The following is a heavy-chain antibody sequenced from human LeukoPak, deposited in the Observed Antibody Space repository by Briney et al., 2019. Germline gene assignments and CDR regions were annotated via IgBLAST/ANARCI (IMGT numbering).Heavy chain of an antibody. CDR1: GGSFSGYY. Sequence: SETLSLTCAVYGGSFSGYYWSWIRQPPGKGLEWIGEINHSGSTNYNPSLKSRVTISVDTSKNQFSLKLSSVTAADTAVYYCARHCSSTNPYAMDVWGQGTTVTVSS. J-gene: IGHJ6*02. D-gene: IGHD2-2*01. CDR2: INHSGST. V-gene: IGHV4-34*01. CDR3: ARHCSSTNPYAMDV.